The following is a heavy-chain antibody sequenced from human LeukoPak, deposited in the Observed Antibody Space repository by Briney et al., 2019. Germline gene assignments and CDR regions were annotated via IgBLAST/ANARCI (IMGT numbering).Heavy chain of an antibody. V-gene: IGHV4-38-2*02. D-gene: IGHD4-11*01. J-gene: IGHJ6*03. Sequence: SETLSLTCTVSGYSISNGYYWGWIRQPPGKGLEGIGIINHSGSTYYNPSLKSRVTISVDTSKNQFSLKLSSVTAADTAVYYCAREAYSNYDYYYYMDVWGKGTTVTVSS. CDR3: AREAYSNYDYYYYMDV. CDR1: GYSISNGYY. CDR2: INHSGST.